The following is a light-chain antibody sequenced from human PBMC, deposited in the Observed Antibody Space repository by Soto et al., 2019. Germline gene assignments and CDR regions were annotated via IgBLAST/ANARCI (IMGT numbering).Light chain of an antibody. CDR3: QQYHTDWT. J-gene: IGKJ1*01. CDR2: AAS. CDR1: QSISSY. Sequence: DIQMTQSPSSLSASVGDRVTITCRASQSISSYLNWYQQKPGKAPKLLIFAASTLVRGVPLRFSCRGSGTEFTLTISSLQADEYATVYCQQYHTDWTFGLGTKVDIK. V-gene: IGKV1-39*01.